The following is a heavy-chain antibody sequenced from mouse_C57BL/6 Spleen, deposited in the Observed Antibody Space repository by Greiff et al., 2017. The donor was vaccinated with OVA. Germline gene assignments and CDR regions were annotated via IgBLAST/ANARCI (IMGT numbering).Heavy chain of an antibody. CDR1: GYSFTGYY. CDR3: ARSGDAAWFAY. D-gene: IGHD6-5*01. J-gene: IGHJ3*01. CDR2: INPSTGGT. V-gene: IGHV1-42*01. Sequence: EVQLQQSGPELVKPGASVKISCKASGYSFTGYYMNWVKQSPEKSLEWIGEINPSTGGTTYNQKFKAKATLTVDKSSSTAYMQLKSLTSEDSAVYYCARSGDAAWFAYWGQGTLVTVSA.